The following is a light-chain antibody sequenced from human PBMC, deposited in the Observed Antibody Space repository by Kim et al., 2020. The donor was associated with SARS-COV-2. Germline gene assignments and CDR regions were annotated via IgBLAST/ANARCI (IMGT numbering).Light chain of an antibody. CDR3: QTWGTGIGV. Sequence: SVKLTCTLSSGHSNYAIAWHQQQPEKGPRYLMKLNSDGSHTKGDGIPDRFSGSSSGAERYLTISSLQSEDEADYYCQTWGTGIGVFGGGTQLTVL. CDR1: SGHSNYA. CDR2: LNSDGSH. V-gene: IGLV4-69*01. J-gene: IGLJ2*01.